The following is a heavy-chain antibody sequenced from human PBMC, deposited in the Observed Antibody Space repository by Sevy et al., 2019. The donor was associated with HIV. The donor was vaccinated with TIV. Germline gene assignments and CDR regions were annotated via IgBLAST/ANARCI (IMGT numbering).Heavy chain of an antibody. D-gene: IGHD3-22*01. CDR3: ERHRSSGYYDDAFDL. CDR1: GYSFTSQW. CDR2: IYPDESDI. Sequence: GESLKISCKGSGYSFTSQWIGWVRQMPGKGLEWSGIIYPDESDIRSSPSFKGQVTISADKSISTAYLPWSSLKASDTAMYYCERHRSSGYYDDAFDLWGQGTMVTVSS. J-gene: IGHJ3*01. V-gene: IGHV5-51*01.